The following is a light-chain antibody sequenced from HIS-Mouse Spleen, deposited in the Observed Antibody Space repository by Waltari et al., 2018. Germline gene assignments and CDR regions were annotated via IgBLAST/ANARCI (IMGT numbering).Light chain of an antibody. J-gene: IGLJ3*02. CDR1: SSDVGGYNY. Sequence: QSALPQPPSVSGSPGPSVPIPCPGPSSDVGGYNYFSWYQKHPGKAPKPMMYDVSKRPSGVPDRFSGSKSGNTASLTISGLQAEDEADYYCCSDAGSYTLVFGGGTKLTVL. CDR3: CSDAGSYTLV. CDR2: DVS. V-gene: IGLV2-11*01.